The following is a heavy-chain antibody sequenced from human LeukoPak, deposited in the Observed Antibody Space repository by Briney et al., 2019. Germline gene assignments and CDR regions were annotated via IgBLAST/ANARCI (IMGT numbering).Heavy chain of an antibody. CDR1: GGSFSGYH. V-gene: IGHV4-34*01. J-gene: IGHJ5*02. D-gene: IGHD2-2*02. CDR3: AGVVVVPAAIGFDP. Sequence: SETLSLTCAVYGGSFSGYHWSWIRQPPGKGLEWIGEINHSGSTNYNPSLKSRVTISVDTSKNQFSLKLSSVTAADTAVYYCAGVVVVPAAIGFDPWGQGTLVTVSS. CDR2: INHSGST.